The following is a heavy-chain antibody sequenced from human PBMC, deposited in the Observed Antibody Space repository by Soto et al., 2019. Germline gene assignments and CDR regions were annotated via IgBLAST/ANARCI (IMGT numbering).Heavy chain of an antibody. CDR1: GFTFSSYA. Sequence: GGTLRLSCAASGFTFSSYAMSWVRQAPGKGLEWVSAISGSGGSTYYADSVKGRFTISRDNSKNTLYLQMNSLRAEDTAVYYCAKDSWNDVAFDIWGQGTMVTVSS. CDR2: ISGSGGST. CDR3: AKDSWNDVAFDI. J-gene: IGHJ3*02. D-gene: IGHD1-1*01. V-gene: IGHV3-23*01.